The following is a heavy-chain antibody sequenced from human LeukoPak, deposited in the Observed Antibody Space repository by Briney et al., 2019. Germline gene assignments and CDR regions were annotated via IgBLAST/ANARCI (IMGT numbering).Heavy chain of an antibody. CDR2: IKQDGSEK. V-gene: IGHV3-7*01. CDR1: GFTFSSYW. J-gene: IGHJ4*02. CDR3: ATMLGYGASGYYYGGLDY. D-gene: IGHD3-22*01. Sequence: GGSLRLSCAASGFTFSSYWMSWVRQAPGKGLEWVANIKQDGSEKYYVDSVKGRFTISRDNAKNSLYLQMNSLRAEDTAVYYCATMLGYGASGYYYGGLDYWGQGTLVTVSS.